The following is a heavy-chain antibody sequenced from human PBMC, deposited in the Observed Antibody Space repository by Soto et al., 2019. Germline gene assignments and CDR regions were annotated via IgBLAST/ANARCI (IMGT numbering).Heavy chain of an antibody. CDR1: GFTFSSYE. CDR3: ARKSLRYFDWLVF. D-gene: IGHD3-9*01. Sequence: QTGGSLRLSCAASGFTFSSYEMNWVRQAPGKGLEWVSYISSSGSTIYYADSVKGRFTISRDNAKNSLYLQMNSLRAEDTAVYYCARKSLRYFDWLVFGGQGTLVTVT. CDR2: ISSSGSTI. J-gene: IGHJ4*02. V-gene: IGHV3-48*03.